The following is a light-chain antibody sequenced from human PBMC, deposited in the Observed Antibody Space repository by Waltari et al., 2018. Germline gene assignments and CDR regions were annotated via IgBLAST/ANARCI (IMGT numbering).Light chain of an antibody. J-gene: IGLJ2*01. CDR1: HLGNMY. Sequence: SYELTQPPSVSVSPGQTASITCSGDHLGNMYVSWYKQAPGQSPILVIYQDNKRPSGIPERFSGSNSGNTATLTISVTQAVDEADYSCQAWDSSSTVVFGGGTKLTVL. CDR3: QAWDSSSTVV. V-gene: IGLV3-1*01. CDR2: QDN.